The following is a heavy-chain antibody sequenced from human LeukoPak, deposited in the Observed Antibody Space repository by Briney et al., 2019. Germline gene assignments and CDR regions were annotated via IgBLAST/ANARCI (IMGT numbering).Heavy chain of an antibody. CDR2: IDYSGST. CDR1: GGSISSSSYY. D-gene: IGHD3-22*01. V-gene: IGHV4-39*07. J-gene: IGHJ3*02. CDR3: ARGYYYDSSGYQNVDAFDI. Sequence: SETLSLTCTVSGGSISSSSYYWGWIRQPPGKGLEWIGSIDYSGSTYYNPSLKSRVTISVDTSKNQFSLKLSSVTAADTAVYYCARGYYYDSSGYQNVDAFDIWGQGTMVTVSS.